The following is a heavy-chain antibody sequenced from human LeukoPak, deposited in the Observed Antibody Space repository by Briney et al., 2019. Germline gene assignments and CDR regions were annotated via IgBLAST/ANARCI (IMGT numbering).Heavy chain of an antibody. CDR2: ISSGSSYI. V-gene: IGHV3-21*01. CDR1: GFTFSSYT. Sequence: GGSLRLSCAVSGFTFSSYTLNWVRQAPGKGLEWVSSISSGSSYIYYADSVKGRFTISRDNAKNSLFLQLNSLRAEDTAVYFCASGTSHYSFDSWGQGALVTVSS. J-gene: IGHJ4*02. CDR3: ASGTSHYSFDS. D-gene: IGHD1-26*01.